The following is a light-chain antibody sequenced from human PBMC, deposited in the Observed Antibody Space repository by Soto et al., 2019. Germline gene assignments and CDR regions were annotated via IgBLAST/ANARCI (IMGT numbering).Light chain of an antibody. V-gene: IGKV3-15*01. J-gene: IGKJ4*01. Sequence: EIVMAQSPGTLSVSPGERATLSCRASQRLSSYLAWFQQKPGQAPRLLIYGASTRATGIPARFSGSGSGTDFTLSISSLQSEDFAVYYCQQYYNWPQSFGGGTKVDIK. CDR1: QRLSSY. CDR3: QQYYNWPQS. CDR2: GAS.